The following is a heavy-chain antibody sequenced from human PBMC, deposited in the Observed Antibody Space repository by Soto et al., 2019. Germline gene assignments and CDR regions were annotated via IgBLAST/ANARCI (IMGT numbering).Heavy chain of an antibody. CDR3: ARVSWNYDSSGYLDY. CDR2: ISAYNGNT. V-gene: IGHV1-18*04. Sequence: QVQLVQSGAEVKKPGASVKVSCKASGYTFTSYGISWVRQAPGQGLEWMGWISAYNGNTNYAQKLQGRVTMTTDTSTSTAYMELRSLRSDDTAVFYCARVSWNYDSSGYLDYWGQGTLVTVSS. J-gene: IGHJ4*02. CDR1: GYTFTSYG. D-gene: IGHD3-22*01.